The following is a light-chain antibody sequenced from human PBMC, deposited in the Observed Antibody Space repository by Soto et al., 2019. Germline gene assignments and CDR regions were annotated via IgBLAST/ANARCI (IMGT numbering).Light chain of an antibody. CDR2: GAS. Sequence: EIVLTQSPGTLSLSPGERATLSCRASQSVSSSYLAWYQQKPGQAPRLLIYGASSRATGIPDRFSGSGSGTHFTLTITSLAPEYFAVYYCQQYGSSLFTFGPGTKVHIK. CDR3: QQYGSSLFT. V-gene: IGKV3-20*01. J-gene: IGKJ3*01. CDR1: QSVSSSY.